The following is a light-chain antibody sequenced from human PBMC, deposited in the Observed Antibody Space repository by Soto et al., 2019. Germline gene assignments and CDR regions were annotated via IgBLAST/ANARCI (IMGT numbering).Light chain of an antibody. CDR1: QSVSSNS. V-gene: IGKV3-20*01. CDR3: QQHGSWGIT. J-gene: IGKJ3*01. CDR2: AAS. Sequence: EIVVTQSPATLSLSPGESSTLSCRASQSVSSNSLAWHQQKPGQAPRLLMYAASSRAAGIPDRFSGSGSGTDFTLTISRLEPEDFAVYYCQQHGSWGITFGPGTKVD.